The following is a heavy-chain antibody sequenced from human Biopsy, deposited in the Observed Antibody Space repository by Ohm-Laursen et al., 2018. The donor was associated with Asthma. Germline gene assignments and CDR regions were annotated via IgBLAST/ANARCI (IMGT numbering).Heavy chain of an antibody. D-gene: IGHD2-21*01. CDR3: ARGRSGDWLYYFDY. CDR2: IYHRDTT. V-gene: IGHV4-30-2*01. J-gene: IGHJ4*02. CDR1: GGSINSGGYS. Sequence: SDTLSLTCSVSGGSINSGGYSWTWIRQPPGKGLEWIGYIYHRDTTYYNPSLKSRVTISLDGSKNQFSLKLSSVTAADTAVYYCARGRSGDWLYYFDYWGQGALVTVSS.